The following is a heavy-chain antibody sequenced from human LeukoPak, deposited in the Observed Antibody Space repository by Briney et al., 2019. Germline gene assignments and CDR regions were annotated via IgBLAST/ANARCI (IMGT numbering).Heavy chain of an antibody. D-gene: IGHD1-26*01. CDR2: INPDGSEK. CDR1: GFPFSSYW. CDR3: ARDRAYSAFDY. J-gene: IGHJ4*02. V-gene: IGHV3-7*03. Sequence: LTGGSLRLSCVASGFPFSSYWMTWVRQAPGRGLERVAIINPDGSEKYYLESLKGRITISRDNAENSVHLQMNSLKAEDTAIYYCARDRAYSAFDYWGQGTLVTVSS.